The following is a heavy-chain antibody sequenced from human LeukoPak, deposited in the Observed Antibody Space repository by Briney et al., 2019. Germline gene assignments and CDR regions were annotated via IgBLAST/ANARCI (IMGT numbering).Heavy chain of an antibody. Sequence: PGGSLRLSCAASGFTFSSYGMSWVRQAPGKGLEWGANIKQDGSEKYYVDSVKGRFTISRDNAKNSLYLQMNSLRAEDTAVYYCARSYAIDAFDIWGQGTMVTVSS. J-gene: IGHJ3*02. CDR1: GFTFSSYG. CDR3: ARSYAIDAFDI. D-gene: IGHD2-2*01. CDR2: IKQDGSEK. V-gene: IGHV3-7*01.